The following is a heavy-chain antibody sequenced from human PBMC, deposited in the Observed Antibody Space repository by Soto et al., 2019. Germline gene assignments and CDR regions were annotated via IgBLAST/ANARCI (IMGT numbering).Heavy chain of an antibody. D-gene: IGHD6-13*01. V-gene: IGHV1-18*01. CDR1: GYIFTDYG. J-gene: IGHJ4*02. CDR2: ISGYNVNT. CDR3: LRGLGIAEVGDY. Sequence: QVQVGQSGTELKKPGASVKVSCKTSGYIFTDYGINWARQDPGQGLEWMGWISGYNVNTNYAQPFQGRVSMTRDTPTRTADMALRRLTSDDTAVYYCLRGLGIAEVGDYWGQGTLVTVPS.